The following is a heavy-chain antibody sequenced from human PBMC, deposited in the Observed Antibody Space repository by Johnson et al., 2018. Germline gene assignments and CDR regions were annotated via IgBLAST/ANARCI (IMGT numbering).Heavy chain of an antibody. Sequence: QVQLVQSGGGVVQPGRSLRLSCAASGFTFSSYAMHWVRQAPGKGLEWVAVISYDGSNKYYADYVKGRFTISRDNSKNTLYLQMNSLRAEDTAVYYCAKVSSYYYYYMDVWGKGTTVTVSS. CDR1: GFTFSSYA. CDR2: ISYDGSNK. V-gene: IGHV3-30-3*01. CDR3: AKVSSYYYYYMDV. J-gene: IGHJ6*03.